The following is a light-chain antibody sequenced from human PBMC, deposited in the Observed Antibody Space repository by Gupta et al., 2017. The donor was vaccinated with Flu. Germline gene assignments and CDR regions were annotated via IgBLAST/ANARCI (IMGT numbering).Light chain of an antibody. Sequence: IHVTQSPSSVSASVGDRVTITCRASETINIFLNWYQQKPGKAPKVLIYAASTLQSGVPSRFSGSGSGTEFTLTISGLQVEDFATYYCHQSYSVPYTFGQGTRLEIK. CDR1: ETINIF. CDR2: AAS. J-gene: IGKJ2*01. V-gene: IGKV1-39*01. CDR3: HQSYSVPYT.